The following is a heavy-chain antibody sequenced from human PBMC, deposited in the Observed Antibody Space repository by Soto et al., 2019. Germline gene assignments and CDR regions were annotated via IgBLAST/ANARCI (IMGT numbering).Heavy chain of an antibody. CDR3: ARDEGLTETTFRFDY. V-gene: IGHV3-7*01. D-gene: IGHD4-17*01. Sequence: GGSLRLSCAVSGFTFSSYWMAWIRQGPGKGLEWVANIKEDGSVKNYVGSVRGRFTVSRDNAKNSLYLQMNSLRAEDTAVYFCARDEGLTETTFRFDYWGQGTLVTVSS. CDR1: GFTFSSYW. CDR2: IKEDGSVK. J-gene: IGHJ4*02.